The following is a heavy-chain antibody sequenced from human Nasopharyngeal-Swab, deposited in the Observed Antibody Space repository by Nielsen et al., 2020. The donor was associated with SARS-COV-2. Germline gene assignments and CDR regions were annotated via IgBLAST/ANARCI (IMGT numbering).Heavy chain of an antibody. CDR3: SRDPQYSSSWSYYYYYGMDV. CDR1: GFTFSRYS. J-gene: IGHJ6*02. CDR2: ISSSSSTI. D-gene: IGHD6-13*01. Sequence: VGSLRLSSAASGFTFSRYSMNWVPQAPGKGLEWVSYISSSSSTIYYADSVKGRFTISRDNAKNSLYLQMNSLRDEDTAVYYCSRDPQYSSSWSYYYYYGMDVWGQGTTVTVS. V-gene: IGHV3-48*02.